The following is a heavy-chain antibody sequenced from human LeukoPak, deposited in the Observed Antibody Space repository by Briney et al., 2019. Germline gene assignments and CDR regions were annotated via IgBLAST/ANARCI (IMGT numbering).Heavy chain of an antibody. Sequence: PSETLSLTCAVSGGSFSDYYWSWIRQPPGKGLEWIGEINHSGSTNYNPSLKSRVTISVDTSKNQFSLKLSSVTAADTAVYYCARDEVAAAGTYNWFDPWGQGTLVTVSS. CDR2: INHSGST. CDR1: GGSFSDYY. J-gene: IGHJ5*02. D-gene: IGHD6-13*01. V-gene: IGHV4-34*01. CDR3: ARDEVAAAGTYNWFDP.